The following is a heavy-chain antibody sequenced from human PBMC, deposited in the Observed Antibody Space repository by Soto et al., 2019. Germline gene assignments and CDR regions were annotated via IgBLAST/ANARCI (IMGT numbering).Heavy chain of an antibody. CDR1: GYTFTSYA. Sequence: ASVKVSCKASGYTFTSYAMHWVRQAPGQRLEWMGWINAGNGNTKYSQKFQGRVTITRDTSASTAYMELSSLRYDDTAVYYCARVDFDWLFDHWGQGTLVTVSS. CDR3: ARVDFDWLFDH. J-gene: IGHJ4*02. CDR2: INAGNGNT. D-gene: IGHD3-9*01. V-gene: IGHV1-3*01.